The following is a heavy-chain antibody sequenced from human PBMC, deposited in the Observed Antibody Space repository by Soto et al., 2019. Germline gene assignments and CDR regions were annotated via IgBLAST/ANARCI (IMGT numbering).Heavy chain of an antibody. CDR2: ITTAGDT. CDR3: ARELHGGSYGMDV. J-gene: IGHJ6*02. V-gene: IGHV3-13*01. CDR1: GFTFSNYD. Sequence: EVQLVESGGGLVQPGGSLRLSCGASGFTFSNYDMHWVRQVTGKGLEWVSGITTAGDTYYPGSVKGRFTISREKAKNSLYLQMNSLSAGDTAVYYCARELHGGSYGMDVWGQGTTVTVSS.